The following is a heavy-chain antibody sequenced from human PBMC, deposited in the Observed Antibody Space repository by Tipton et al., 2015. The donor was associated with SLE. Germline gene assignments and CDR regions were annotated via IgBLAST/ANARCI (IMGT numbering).Heavy chain of an antibody. D-gene: IGHD4-17*01. CDR3: ARDGGDYGDWYFDL. J-gene: IGHJ2*01. V-gene: IGHV3-43D*04. CDR2: ISWDGGST. Sequence: SLRLSCAASGFTFDDYAMHWVRPAPGKGLEWVSLISWDGGSTYYADSVKGRFTISRDNSKNSLYLQMNSLRAEDTALYYCARDGGDYGDWYFDLWGRGTLVTVSS. CDR1: GFTFDDYA.